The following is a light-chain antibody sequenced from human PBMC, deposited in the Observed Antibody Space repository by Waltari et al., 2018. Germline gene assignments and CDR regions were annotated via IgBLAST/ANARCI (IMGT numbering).Light chain of an antibody. Sequence: QPVLTQPPSASASLGASVTLTCTLSSGYSNYKVDWYQPGPGKGPRFVMRVGTGGIVGSKGDGIPDRFSVLGSGLNRYLTIKNIQEEDESDYHCGADHGSGSNFVVFGGGTKLTVL. CDR1: SGYSNYK. CDR3: GADHGSGSNFVV. V-gene: IGLV9-49*01. J-gene: IGLJ2*01. CDR2: VGTGGIVG.